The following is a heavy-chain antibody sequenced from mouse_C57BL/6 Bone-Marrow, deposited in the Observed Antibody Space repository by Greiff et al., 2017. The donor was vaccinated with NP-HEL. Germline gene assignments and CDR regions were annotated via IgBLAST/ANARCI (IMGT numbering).Heavy chain of an antibody. D-gene: IGHD1-1*01. CDR3: ARGIYYDGSSFDY. V-gene: IGHV5-6*01. J-gene: IGHJ2*01. CDR2: ISSGGSYT. CDR1: GFTFSSYG. Sequence: EVKVVESGGDLVKPGGSLKLSCAASGFTFSSYGMSWVRQTPDKRLEWVATISSGGSYTYYPDSVKGRFTISRDNAKNTLYLQMSRLKSEDTAMYYCARGIYYDGSSFDYWGQGTTLTVSS.